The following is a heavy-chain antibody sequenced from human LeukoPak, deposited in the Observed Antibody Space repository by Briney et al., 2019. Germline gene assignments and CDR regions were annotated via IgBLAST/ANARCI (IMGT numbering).Heavy chain of an antibody. D-gene: IGHD3-16*01. CDR3: ARFTPQGYGWGGYNRFDP. CDR2: IYYSGST. CDR1: GYSISSGYY. Sequence: SETLSLTCTVSGYSISSGYYWNWIRQPPGKGLEWIGYIYYSGSTNYNPSLKSRVTISLDTSKNQFSLNLTSVTAADTAVYYCARFTPQGYGWGGYNRFDPWGQGTLVTVSS. V-gene: IGHV4-61*01. J-gene: IGHJ5*02.